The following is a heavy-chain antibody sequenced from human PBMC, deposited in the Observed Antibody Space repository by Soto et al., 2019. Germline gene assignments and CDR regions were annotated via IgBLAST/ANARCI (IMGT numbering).Heavy chain of an antibody. CDR2: INSDGSTI. J-gene: IGHJ6*02. Sequence: GGSLRLSCAASGFTFSNYEMNWVRQAPGKGLEWVSYINSDGSTIYYADSVKGRFTISRDNAKNSLYLQMNSLRAEDTAVYYCARDRGYDAHDYYYNAMDVWGQGTMVTVSS. CDR1: GFTFSNYE. V-gene: IGHV3-48*03. CDR3: ARDRGYDAHDYYYNAMDV. D-gene: IGHD2-15*01.